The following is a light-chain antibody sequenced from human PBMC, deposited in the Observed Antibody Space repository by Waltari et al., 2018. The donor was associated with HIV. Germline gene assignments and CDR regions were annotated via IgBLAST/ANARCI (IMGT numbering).Light chain of an antibody. CDR2: EVN. V-gene: IGLV2-11*01. J-gene: IGLJ2*01. Sequence: QSALTQPRSVSGSPGQSVTISCTGTSGDIGFYDYVSWFQQHPGKAPKLIIYEVNKRPSGVPDRFSGSKSGNTATLTITGLQAEDEADYYCCSYAGNYRVFGGGTKLTVL. CDR3: CSYAGNYRV. CDR1: SGDIGFYDY.